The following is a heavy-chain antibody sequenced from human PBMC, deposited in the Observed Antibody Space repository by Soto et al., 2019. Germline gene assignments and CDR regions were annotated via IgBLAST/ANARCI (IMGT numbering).Heavy chain of an antibody. J-gene: IGHJ4*02. D-gene: IGHD2-2*03. Sequence: GGSLRLSCAASGFTFSGSAIHWVRQASGKGLEWVGRIKDKANNYATVYAASVRGRFTISRDDSKNTAYLEMNSLTTEDTAVYYCARVCCGYCSITSCESGSDFDFWGQGTLVTVSS. V-gene: IGHV3-73*01. CDR1: GFTFSGSA. CDR2: IKDKANNYAT. CDR3: ARVCCGYCSITSCESGSDFDF.